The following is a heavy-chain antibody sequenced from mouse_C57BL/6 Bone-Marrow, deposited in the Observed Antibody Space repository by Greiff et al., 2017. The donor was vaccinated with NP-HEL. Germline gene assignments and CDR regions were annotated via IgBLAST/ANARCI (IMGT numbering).Heavy chain of an antibody. CDR3: ARSGQLRLPFAY. CDR1: GYTFTSYW. CDR2: IHPNSGST. V-gene: IGHV1-64*01. J-gene: IGHJ3*01. Sequence: QVQLKQPGAELVKPGASVKLSCKASGYTFTSYWMHWVKQRPGQGLEWIGMIHPNSGSTNYNEKFKSKATLTVDKSSSTAYMQLSSLTSEDSAVYYCARSGQLRLPFAYWGQGTLVTVSA. D-gene: IGHD3-2*02.